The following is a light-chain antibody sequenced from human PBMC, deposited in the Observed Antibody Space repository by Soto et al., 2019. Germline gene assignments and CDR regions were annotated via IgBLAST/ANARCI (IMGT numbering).Light chain of an antibody. CDR1: QSVSSY. V-gene: IGKV3-11*01. CDR3: QQRSNWPQFT. CDR2: DAS. J-gene: IGKJ3*01. Sequence: EIVLTQSPATLSLSPGERATLSCRASQSVSSYLAWYQQKPVKAPRLLIYDASNRATGVPARFSGSGSGTDFSLTISSLEPEDFAVYSCQQRSNWPQFTFGPGTKVDIK.